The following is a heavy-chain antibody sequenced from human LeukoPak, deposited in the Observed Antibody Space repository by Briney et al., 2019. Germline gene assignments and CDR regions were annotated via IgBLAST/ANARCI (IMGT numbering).Heavy chain of an antibody. CDR1: GFTFSNYA. V-gene: IGHV3-33*06. J-gene: IGHJ3*01. CDR3: VKSHITVVDT. D-gene: IGHD1-20*01. Sequence: GGSLRLSCAASGFTFSNYAMHWVRQAPGKGLEWVAVIWYDGSNKYYAASVKGRFTISRDNSKNTLYLQMNSLRAEDTAIYYCVKSHITVVDTWGQGTMVTVSS. CDR2: IWYDGSNK.